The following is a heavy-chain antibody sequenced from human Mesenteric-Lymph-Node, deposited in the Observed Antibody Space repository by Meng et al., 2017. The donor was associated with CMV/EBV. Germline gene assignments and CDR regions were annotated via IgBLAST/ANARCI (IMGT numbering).Heavy chain of an antibody. CDR2: IRYDGSNK. Sequence: GESLKISCAASGFTFSSYGMHWVRQAPGKGLEWVAFIRYDGSNKYYADSVKGRFTISRDNSKNTLYLQMNSLRAEDTAVYYCAKGNEVDVWGQGTTVTVSS. CDR1: GFTFSSYG. J-gene: IGHJ6*02. CDR3: AKGNEVDV. V-gene: IGHV3-30*02.